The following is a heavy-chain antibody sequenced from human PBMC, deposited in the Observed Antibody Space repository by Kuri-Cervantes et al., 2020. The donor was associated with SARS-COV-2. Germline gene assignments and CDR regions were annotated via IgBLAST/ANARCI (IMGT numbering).Heavy chain of an antibody. CDR2: VPYDGNTQ. CDR1: GFTFGHYA. Sequence: GESLKISCAVSGFTFGHYAMHWVRQPPGKGLEWLAVVPYDGNTQYYADCVKGRFTISRDNAKNSLYLQMNSLRAEDTAVYYCARDLSTVLGEDYFDYWGQGTLVTVSS. J-gene: IGHJ4*02. D-gene: IGHD2-8*01. CDR3: ARDLSTVLGEDYFDY. V-gene: IGHV3-30*04.